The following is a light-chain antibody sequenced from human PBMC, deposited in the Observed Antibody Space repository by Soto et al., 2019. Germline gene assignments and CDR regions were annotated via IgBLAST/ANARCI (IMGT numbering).Light chain of an antibody. CDR3: SSYAGSNKV. CDR1: SSDVGGYTY. CDR2: EVS. J-gene: IGLJ2*01. V-gene: IGLV2-8*01. Sequence: QSVLTQPPSASGSPGQSVTISCTGTSSDVGGYTYVSWYQQHPGKAPKLMIYEVSKRPSGVPDRFSGSKSGNTASLTVSGLQAEDESDYYCSSYAGSNKVFGGGTPVTVL.